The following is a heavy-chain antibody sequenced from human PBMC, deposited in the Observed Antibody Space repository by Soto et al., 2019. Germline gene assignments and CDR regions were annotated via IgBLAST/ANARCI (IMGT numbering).Heavy chain of an antibody. Sequence: QLQLQESGSGLVKPSQTLSLTCAVSGGSISSGGYSWSWIRQPPGKGLEWIGYIYHSGSTYYNPSLQNRVTISVDRSKNQFSLKLSSVTAADTAVYYCASLHLGGGTSKYYFDYWGQGTLVTVSS. CDR3: ASLHLGGGTSKYYFDY. CDR2: IYHSGST. J-gene: IGHJ4*02. D-gene: IGHD3-16*01. V-gene: IGHV4-30-2*01. CDR1: GGSISSGGYS.